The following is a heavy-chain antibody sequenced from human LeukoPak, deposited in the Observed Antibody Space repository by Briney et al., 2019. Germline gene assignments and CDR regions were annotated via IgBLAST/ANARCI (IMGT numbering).Heavy chain of an antibody. D-gene: IGHD6-13*01. CDR2: IRYDGSNK. Sequence: GGSLRLSCAASGFTFSSYGMHWVRQAPGKGLEWVAFIRYDGSNKYYADSVKGRFTISRDNSKNTLYLQMNSLRAEDTAVYYCAREGHSSKWDDWYFDLWGRGTLVTVSS. J-gene: IGHJ2*01. CDR1: GFTFSSYG. CDR3: AREGHSSKWDDWYFDL. V-gene: IGHV3-30*02.